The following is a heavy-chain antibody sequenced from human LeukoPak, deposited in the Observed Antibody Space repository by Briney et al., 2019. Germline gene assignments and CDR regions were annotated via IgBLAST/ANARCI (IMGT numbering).Heavy chain of an antibody. J-gene: IGHJ4*02. CDR1: GFTFSNAW. CDR3: TTDRSYSGYDPPFDY. V-gene: IGHV3-15*07. CDR2: IKSRTDGGTT. D-gene: IGHD5-12*01. Sequence: GGSLRLSCAASGFTFSNAWMNWVRQAPGKGLEWVGRIKSRTDGGTTDCAAPVKGRFTISRDDSKNTLYLQMNSLKTEDTAVYYCTTDRSYSGYDPPFDYWGQGTLVTVSS.